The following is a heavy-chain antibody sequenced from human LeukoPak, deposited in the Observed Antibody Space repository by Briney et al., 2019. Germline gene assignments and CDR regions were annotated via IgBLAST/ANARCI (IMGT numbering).Heavy chain of an antibody. CDR3: AKSPSIAARPYYFDY. Sequence: GGSLRLSCAASGFTFSSYWMHWVRQAPGKGLVWISRINSDGSSTSYADSVKGRFTISRDNAKNSLYLQINSLRAEDMALYYCAKSPSIAARPYYFDYWGQGTLVTVSS. CDR2: INSDGSST. V-gene: IGHV3-74*01. CDR1: GFTFSSYW. J-gene: IGHJ4*02. D-gene: IGHD6-6*01.